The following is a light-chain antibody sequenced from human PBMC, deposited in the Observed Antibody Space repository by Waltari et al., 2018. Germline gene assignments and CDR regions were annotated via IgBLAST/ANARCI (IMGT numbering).Light chain of an antibody. CDR1: QSVSSN. Sequence: EIVMTQSPATLSVSPGERATLSCRASQSVSSNLAWYQQHPGQAPRLLIYGASTRATGIPARFSGSGSGTEFTLPISSLQSEDFAVYYCQQYNNWWTFGQGTKVEIK. J-gene: IGKJ1*01. V-gene: IGKV3-15*01. CDR3: QQYNNWWT. CDR2: GAS.